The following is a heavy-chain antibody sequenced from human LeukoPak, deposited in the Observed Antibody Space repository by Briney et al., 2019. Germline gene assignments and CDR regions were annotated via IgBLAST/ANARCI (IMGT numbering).Heavy chain of an antibody. V-gene: IGHV3-7*01. D-gene: IGHD1-14*01. Sequence: PGGSLRLSCAASGFSFSSFWMSWVRQAPGKGPEWVAHIKENGNEQYYADSVKGRFTISRDNAQKSLWLQMNSLRVEDTAVYYCARGPGDFDASDIWGQGTMVTVSS. CDR1: GFSFSSFW. J-gene: IGHJ3*02. CDR3: ARGPGDFDASDI. CDR2: IKENGNEQ.